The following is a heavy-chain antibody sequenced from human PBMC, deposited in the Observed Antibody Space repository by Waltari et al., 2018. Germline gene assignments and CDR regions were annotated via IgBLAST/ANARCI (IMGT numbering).Heavy chain of an antibody. CDR1: GGTFSSYA. CDR2: SIPTFGTA. J-gene: IGHJ4*02. Sequence: QVQLVQSGAEVKKPGYSVKVSCKASGGTFSSYAISWVRQAPGQGLEWMGRSIPTFGTANYAQKFQGRVTITADKSTSTAYMELSSLRSEDTAVYYCARDWYNWNPTRLGIDYWGQGTLVTVSS. D-gene: IGHD1-20*01. CDR3: ARDWYNWNPTRLGIDY. V-gene: IGHV1-69*06.